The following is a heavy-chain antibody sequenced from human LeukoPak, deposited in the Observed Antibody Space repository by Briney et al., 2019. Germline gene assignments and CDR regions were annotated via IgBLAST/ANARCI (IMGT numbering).Heavy chain of an antibody. CDR2: ISYDGSNK. D-gene: IGHD5-12*01. CDR1: GFSFSNYG. CDR3: AKEVATITYYYYGMDV. V-gene: IGHV3-30*18. Sequence: LPGGSLRLSCAASGFSFSNYGMHWVRQAPGKGLEWVAVISYDGSNKYYADSVKGRFTISRDNSKNTLYLQMNSLRAEDTAVYYCAKEVATITYYYYGMDVWGQGTTVTVSS. J-gene: IGHJ6*02.